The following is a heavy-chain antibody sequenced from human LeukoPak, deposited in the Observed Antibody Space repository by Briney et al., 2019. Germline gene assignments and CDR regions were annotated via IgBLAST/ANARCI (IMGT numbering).Heavy chain of an antibody. V-gene: IGHV3-49*04. CDR1: GFTSGDYA. D-gene: IGHD6-13*01. Sequence: HSGRSLRLSCTASGFTSGDYAMSWVRQAPGKGLEWVGSIRSKAYGGTTEYAASVKGRFTISRDDSKSIAYLQMNSLKTEDTAVYYCTRDGLSSSWYRVGWFDPWGQGTLVTVSS. CDR2: IRSKAYGGTT. CDR3: TRDGLSSSWYRVGWFDP. J-gene: IGHJ5*02.